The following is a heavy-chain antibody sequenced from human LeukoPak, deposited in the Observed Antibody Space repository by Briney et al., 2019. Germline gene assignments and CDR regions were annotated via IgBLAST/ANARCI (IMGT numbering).Heavy chain of an antibody. Sequence: SETLSLTCTVSGGSISSGGYYWSWIRQHPGKGLEWIGCIYYSGSTYYNPSLKSRVTISVDTSKNQFSLKLSSVTAADTAVYYCAGGAARANDAFDIWGQGTMVTVSS. D-gene: IGHD1-26*01. CDR3: AGGAARANDAFDI. CDR2: IYYSGST. J-gene: IGHJ3*02. CDR1: GGSISSGGYY. V-gene: IGHV4-31*03.